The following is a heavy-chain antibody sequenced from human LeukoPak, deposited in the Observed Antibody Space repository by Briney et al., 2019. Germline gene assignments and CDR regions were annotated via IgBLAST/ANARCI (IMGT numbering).Heavy chain of an antibody. D-gene: IGHD6-25*01. CDR1: GFTFSSCW. Sequence: GGSLRLSCAASGFTFSSCWMTWVRQAPGKGLEWVANIKQDGSEKYYVDSVKGRFTISRDNAKNSLYLQMNSLRAEDTAVYYCARVRLTPDPGYFDYWGQGTLVTVSS. V-gene: IGHV3-7*01. CDR2: IKQDGSEK. CDR3: ARVRLTPDPGYFDY. J-gene: IGHJ4*02.